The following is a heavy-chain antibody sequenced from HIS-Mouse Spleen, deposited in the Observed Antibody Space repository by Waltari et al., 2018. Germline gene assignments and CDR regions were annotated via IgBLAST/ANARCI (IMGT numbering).Heavy chain of an antibody. CDR2: INHSVST. CDR3: ARMGPASGSYGDY. CDR1: GGSFSGYY. Sequence: QVQLQQWGAGLLKPSETLSLTCAVYGGSFSGYYWSWSRHPPGKGLEWIGEINHSVSTNYNPSLKSRVTISLDTSKNQFSLKLSSVTAADTAVYYCARMGPASGSYGDYWGQGTLVTVSS. D-gene: IGHD1-26*01. V-gene: IGHV4-34*01. J-gene: IGHJ4*02.